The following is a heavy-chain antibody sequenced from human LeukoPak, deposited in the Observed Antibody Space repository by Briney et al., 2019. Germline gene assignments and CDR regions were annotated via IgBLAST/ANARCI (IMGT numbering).Heavy chain of an antibody. Sequence: TGGSLRLSCAASGFTFSSYAMHWVRQAPGKGLEWVSLISWDGGSTYYADSVKGRFTISRDNSKNSLYLQMNSLRTEDTALYYCAKGLYSSIKFTMDYWGQGTLVTVSS. V-gene: IGHV3-43*01. CDR1: GFTFSSYA. CDR3: AKGLYSSIKFTMDY. CDR2: ISWDGGST. J-gene: IGHJ4*02. D-gene: IGHD6-19*01.